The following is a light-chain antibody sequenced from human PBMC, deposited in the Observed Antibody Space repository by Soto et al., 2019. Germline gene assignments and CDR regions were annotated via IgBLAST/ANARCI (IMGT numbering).Light chain of an antibody. J-gene: IGKJ5*01. CDR3: QQTYSTPPVT. V-gene: IGKV1-39*01. CDR1: QTISRY. Sequence: DIQMTQSPASLSASVGDRVTITCRASQTISRYLSWYQQKPGKAPNLLIYAASNLQSGVPSRFKGSGSGTDFTLTISSLQPEDVATYYGQQTYSTPPVTFGQGTRLEIK. CDR2: AAS.